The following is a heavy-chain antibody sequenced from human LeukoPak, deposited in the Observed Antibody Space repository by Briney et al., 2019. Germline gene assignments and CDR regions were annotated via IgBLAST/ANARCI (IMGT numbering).Heavy chain of an antibody. CDR2: IYYSGST. CDR1: GGSISSSSYY. Sequence: SETLSLTCTVSGGSISSSSYYWGWIRQPPGKGLEWIGSIYYSGSTYYNPSLKSRVTISVDTSKNQFSLKLSSVTAADTAVYYCARHRSGTYYRFDYWGQGTLVPVSS. D-gene: IGHD1-26*01. CDR3: ARHRSGTYYRFDY. J-gene: IGHJ4*02. V-gene: IGHV4-39*01.